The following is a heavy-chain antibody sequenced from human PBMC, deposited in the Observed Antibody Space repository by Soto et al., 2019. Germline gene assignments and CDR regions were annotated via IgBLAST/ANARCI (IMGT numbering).Heavy chain of an antibody. D-gene: IGHD6-13*01. CDR1: GFTFSSYG. CDR3: AKDPSSSWFYFDY. J-gene: IGHJ4*02. Sequence: QVQLVESGGGVVQPGRSLRLSCAASGFTFSSYGMHWVRQAPGKGLEWVALISYDGSHKYYADSVKGRFTISRDNSKNKLYRQMNSLRAEDTAVYYCAKDPSSSWFYFDYWGQGTLVTVSS. CDR2: ISYDGSHK. V-gene: IGHV3-30*18.